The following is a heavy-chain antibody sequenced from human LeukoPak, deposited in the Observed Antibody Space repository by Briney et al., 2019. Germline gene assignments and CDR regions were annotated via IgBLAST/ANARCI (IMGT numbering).Heavy chain of an antibody. Sequence: SETLSLACTVSGGSISSYYWSWIRQPAGKGLEWIGRIYTSGSTNYNPSLKSRVTMSVDTSKNQFSPKLSSVTAADTAVYYCARSPRYQLLLPFDYWGQGTLVTVSS. CDR1: GGSISSYY. CDR2: IYTSGST. D-gene: IGHD2-2*01. CDR3: ARSPRYQLLLPFDY. V-gene: IGHV4-4*07. J-gene: IGHJ4*02.